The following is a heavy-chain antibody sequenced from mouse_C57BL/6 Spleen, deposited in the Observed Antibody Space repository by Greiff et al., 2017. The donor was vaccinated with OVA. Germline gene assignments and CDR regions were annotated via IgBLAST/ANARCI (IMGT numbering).Heavy chain of an antibody. CDR1: GYTFTSYW. D-gene: IGHD3-1*01. J-gene: IGHJ4*01. CDR2: IHPNSGST. Sequence: QVQLQQPGAELVKPGASVKLSCKASGYTFTSYWMHWVKQRPGQGLEWIGMIHPNSGSTNYNEKFKSKATLTLDKSSSTAYMQLSSLTSEDSAVYYCARSGQDYAMDYWGQGTSVTVSS. V-gene: IGHV1-64*01. CDR3: ARSGQDYAMDY.